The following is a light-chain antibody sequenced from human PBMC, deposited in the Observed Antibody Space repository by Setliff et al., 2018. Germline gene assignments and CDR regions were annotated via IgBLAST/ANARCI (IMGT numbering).Light chain of an antibody. CDR2: EGT. J-gene: IGLJ1*01. CDR3: SSYTSSCSLYV. CDR1: SSAVDDYTY. V-gene: IGLV2-14*01. Sequence: QSVLAQPASVSGSPGQSITISCTGVSSAVDDYTYVSWYQQHPGRAPKLMIYEGTDRPSGVSSRFSGSKSGNTASLTISGLQAEDEADYYCSSYTSSCSLYVFGTGTKVTVL.